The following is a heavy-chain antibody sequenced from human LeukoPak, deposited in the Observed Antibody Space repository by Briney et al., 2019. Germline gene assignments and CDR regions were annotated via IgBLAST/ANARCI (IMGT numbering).Heavy chain of an antibody. D-gene: IGHD3-10*01. CDR3: ARSSWFGELSSFDP. V-gene: IGHV4-59*01. CDR1: GGSISSYY. J-gene: IGHJ5*02. CDR2: IYYSGST. Sequence: SETLSLTCTVSGGSISSYYWSWIRQPPGKGLEWIGYIYYSGSTNYNPSLKSRVTISVDTSKSQFSLKLSSVTAADTAVYYCARSSWFGELSSFDPWGQGTLVTVSS.